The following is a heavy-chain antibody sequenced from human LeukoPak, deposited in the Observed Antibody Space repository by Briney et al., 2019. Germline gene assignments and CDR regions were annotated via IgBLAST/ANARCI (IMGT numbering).Heavy chain of an antibody. D-gene: IGHD3-16*01. CDR2: IYYSGST. CDR3: AREQVRGDFDY. Sequence: SETLSLTCTVSGYSISSGYYWGWIRQPPGKGLEWIGSIYYSGSTYYNPSLKSRVTISVDTSKNQFSLKLSSVTAADTAVYCCAREQVRGDFDYWGQGTLVTVSS. CDR1: GYSISSGYY. V-gene: IGHV4-38-2*02. J-gene: IGHJ4*02.